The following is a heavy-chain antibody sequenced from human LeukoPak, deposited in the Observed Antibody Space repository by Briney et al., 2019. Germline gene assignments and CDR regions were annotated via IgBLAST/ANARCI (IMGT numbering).Heavy chain of an antibody. CDR1: GFTFSSYW. CDR2: INSDGSST. CDR3: ARVGDPTYYYYYYGMDV. D-gene: IGHD3-16*01. J-gene: IGHJ6*02. Sequence: HPGGSLRLSCAASGFTFSSYWMHRVRQAPGKGLVWVSRINSDGSSTSYADSVKGRFTISRDNAKNTLYLQMNSLRAEDTAVYYCARVGDPTYYYYYYGMDVWGQGTTVTVSS. V-gene: IGHV3-74*01.